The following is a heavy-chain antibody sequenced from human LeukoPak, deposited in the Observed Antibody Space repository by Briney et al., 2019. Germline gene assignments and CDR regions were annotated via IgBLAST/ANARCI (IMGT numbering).Heavy chain of an antibody. CDR3: ARGSNDFTNWFDP. V-gene: IGHV1-18*01. J-gene: IGHJ5*02. Sequence: ASVKVSCKASGYTFTSYGISWVRQAPGQGLEWMGWISAYNGNTNYAQKFQGRVTITADESTSTAYMELSSLRSEDTAVYYCARGSNDFTNWFDPWGQGTLVTVSS. CDR1: GYTFTSYG. CDR2: ISAYNGNT. D-gene: IGHD3-3*01.